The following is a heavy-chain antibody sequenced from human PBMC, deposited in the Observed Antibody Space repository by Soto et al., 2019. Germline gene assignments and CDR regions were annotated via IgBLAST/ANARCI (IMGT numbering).Heavy chain of an antibody. CDR1: GFTLQGHQ. Sequence: PGGSLKLSFTGSGFTLQGHQLRWVRQAPGKGLEWIGYSSNSGSFTRYADSVKGRFSISRDNAKNSLYLQINSLRGDDTAIYYCVKSGDNYNALDYWGQGTPVTVSS. CDR3: VKSGDNYNALDY. J-gene: IGHJ4*02. D-gene: IGHD1-1*01. V-gene: IGHV3-11*06. CDR2: SSNSGSFT.